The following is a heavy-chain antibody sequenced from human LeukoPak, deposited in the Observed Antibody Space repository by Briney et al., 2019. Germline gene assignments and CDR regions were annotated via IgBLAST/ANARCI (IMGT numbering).Heavy chain of an antibody. V-gene: IGHV3-13*01. CDR1: GFTFSGYD. D-gene: IGHD3-16*01. Sequence: PGGSLRLSCAACGFTFSGYDIHWVRQVTGKGLDWVSTFGPPGDTFYPGSVKGRFTISRDNSKNTLYLQMNSLRAEDTAVYYCAKIDTFDYDTSGRHWLDSWGQGTLVTVSS. CDR3: AKIDTFDYDTSGRHWLDS. CDR2: FGPPGDT. J-gene: IGHJ5*01.